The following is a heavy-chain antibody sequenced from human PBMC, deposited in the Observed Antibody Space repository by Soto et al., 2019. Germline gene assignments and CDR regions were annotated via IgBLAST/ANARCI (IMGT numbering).Heavy chain of an antibody. J-gene: IGHJ6*02. V-gene: IGHV3-30-3*01. CDR3: ARGTLERRPYYLYGMDV. D-gene: IGHD1-1*01. CDR1: GFTFSSYA. CDR2: ISYDGSNK. Sequence: QVQLVESGGGVVQPGRSLRLSCAASGFTFSSYAMHWVLQAPGKGLEWVAVISYDGSNKYYADSVKGRFTISRDNSKNTLYLHMNRLRAEDTAVYYCARGTLERRPYYLYGMDVWGHGTTVTVSS.